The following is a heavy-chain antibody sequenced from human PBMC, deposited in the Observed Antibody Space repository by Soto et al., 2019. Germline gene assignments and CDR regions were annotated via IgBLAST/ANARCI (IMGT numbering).Heavy chain of an antibody. J-gene: IGHJ4*02. Sequence: EVQLLESGGCFIQPGGSLRLSCAASGFTFSSYVMSWFRQAPGKGLGWVSAIGPSGTNTYYADTVKGRFTISRDNSKDTLFLQMNSLRAEDTAVYYCAKETPHIDESISVEYWGQGDLVTVSS. CDR1: GFTFSSYV. CDR2: IGPSGTNT. V-gene: IGHV3-23*01. D-gene: IGHD2-21*01. CDR3: AKETPHIDESISVEY.